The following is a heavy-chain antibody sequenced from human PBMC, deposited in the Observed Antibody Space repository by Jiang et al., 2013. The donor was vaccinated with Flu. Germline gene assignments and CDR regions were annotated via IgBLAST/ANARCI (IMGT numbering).Heavy chain of an antibody. CDR1: GGSISSYY. J-gene: IGHJ4*02. Sequence: LKPSETLSLTCTVSGGSISSYYWSWIRQPPGKGLEWIGYIYYSGSTNYNPSLKSRVTISVDTSKNQFSLKLSSVTAADTAVYYCARRSTWSLFDYWGQGTLVTVSS. CDR3: ARRSTWSLFDY. V-gene: IGHV4-59*08. CDR2: IYYSGST. D-gene: IGHD5/OR15-5a*01.